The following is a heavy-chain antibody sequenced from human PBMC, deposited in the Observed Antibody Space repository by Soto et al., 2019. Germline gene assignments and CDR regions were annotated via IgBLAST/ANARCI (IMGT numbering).Heavy chain of an antibody. CDR1: GFTFSSYA. Sequence: EVQLLESGGGLVQPGGSLRLSCAASGFTFSSYAMSWVRQAPGKGLEWVSAISGSGGSTYYADSVKGRFTISSDNSKNTLYLQMNCLRAEDTAVYYCAKSFDFWSGYSYYFDYWGQGTLVTVSS. CDR3: AKSFDFWSGYSYYFDY. J-gene: IGHJ4*02. V-gene: IGHV3-23*01. CDR2: ISGSGGST. D-gene: IGHD3-3*01.